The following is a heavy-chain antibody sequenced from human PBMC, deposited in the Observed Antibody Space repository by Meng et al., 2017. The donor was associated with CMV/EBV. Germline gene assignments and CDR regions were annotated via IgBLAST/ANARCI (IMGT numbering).Heavy chain of an antibody. Sequence: SETLSLTCTVSGGSISSYYWSWIRQPPGKGLEWIGYIYYSGSTYYNPSLKSRVTISVDTSKNQFSLKLSSVTAADTAVYYCARAFYYDSSGNWFDPWGQGTLVTVSS. CDR3: ARAFYYDSSGNWFDP. J-gene: IGHJ5*02. V-gene: IGHV4-59*12. CDR2: IYYSGST. D-gene: IGHD3-22*01. CDR1: GGSISSYY.